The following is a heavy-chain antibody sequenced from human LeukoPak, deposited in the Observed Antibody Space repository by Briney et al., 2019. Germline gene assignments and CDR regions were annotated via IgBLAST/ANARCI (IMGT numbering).Heavy chain of an antibody. CDR2: INPNSGGT. Sequence: GASVKVSCKASGYTFTGYYMHWVRQAPGQGLEWMGWINPNSGGTNYAQKFQGRVTMTRDTSISTAYMELSRLRSDDTAVYYCARDLARTRNPYYYGSGSYETVFDYWGQGTLVTVSS. D-gene: IGHD3-10*01. V-gene: IGHV1-2*02. CDR1: GYTFTGYY. J-gene: IGHJ4*02. CDR3: ARDLARTRNPYYYGSGSYETVFDY.